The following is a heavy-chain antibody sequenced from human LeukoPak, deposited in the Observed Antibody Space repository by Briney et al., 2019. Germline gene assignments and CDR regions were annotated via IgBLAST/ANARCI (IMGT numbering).Heavy chain of an antibody. CDR1: GFTFSSYG. D-gene: IGHD6-19*01. Sequence: GRSLRLSCAASGFTFSSYGMHWVRQAPGKGLEWVAVISYDGSNKYYADSVKGRFTIPRDNSKNTLYLQMNSLRAEDTAVYYCAKAEQWLQIYYFDYWGQGTLVTVSS. CDR3: AKAEQWLQIYYFDY. J-gene: IGHJ4*02. V-gene: IGHV3-30*18. CDR2: ISYDGSNK.